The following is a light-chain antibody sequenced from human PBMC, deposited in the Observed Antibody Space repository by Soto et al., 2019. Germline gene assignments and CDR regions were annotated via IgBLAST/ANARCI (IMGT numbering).Light chain of an antibody. J-gene: IGKJ3*01. V-gene: IGKV1-33*01. CDR2: DAS. Sequence: DIHLTQSPSSLSASVGDRVTITCQASQDISKYVNWYLQRAGEAPKLLIYDASSLQGGVPTMFIGSGSGTDFSLRISIVLPEDIGTYDCNHCETLPPMIVFGPGTKVDIQ. CDR1: QDISKY. CDR3: NHCETLPPMIV.